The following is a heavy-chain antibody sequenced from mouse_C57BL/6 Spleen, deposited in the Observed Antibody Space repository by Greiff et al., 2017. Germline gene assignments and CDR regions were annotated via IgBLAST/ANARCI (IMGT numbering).Heavy chain of an antibody. CDR3: ERLGYGSSYGYFDV. CDR1: GYAFSSSW. D-gene: IGHD1-1*01. Sequence: QVQLQQSGPELVKPGASVKISCKASGYAFSSSWMNWVKQRPGKGLEWIGRIYPGDGDTNYNGKFKGKATLTADKSSSTAYMQLSSLTSEDSAVYFCERLGYGSSYGYFDVWGTGTTVTVSS. CDR2: IYPGDGDT. V-gene: IGHV1-82*01. J-gene: IGHJ1*03.